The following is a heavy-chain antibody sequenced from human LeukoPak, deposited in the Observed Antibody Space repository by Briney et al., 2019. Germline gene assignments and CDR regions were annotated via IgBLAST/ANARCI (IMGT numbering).Heavy chain of an antibody. CDR3: ARVPQSYCGGDCSHFDY. Sequence: GGSLRLSCAASGFTFSSYGMNWVRQAPGKGLEWVAFIRYDGSNKYYADSVKGRFAISRDNSKNTLYLQMSSLRAEDTAVYYCARVPQSYCGGDCSHFDYWGQGTLVTVSS. CDR2: IRYDGSNK. D-gene: IGHD2-21*02. V-gene: IGHV3-30*02. J-gene: IGHJ4*02. CDR1: GFTFSSYG.